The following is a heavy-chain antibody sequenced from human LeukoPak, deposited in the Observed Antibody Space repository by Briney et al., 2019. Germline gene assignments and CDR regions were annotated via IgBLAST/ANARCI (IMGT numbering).Heavy chain of an antibody. CDR3: ARANWASSSWYNNWFDP. V-gene: IGHV1-2*02. CDR2: INPNSGGT. Sequence: ASVKVSCKASGYTFTGYYMHWVRQAPGQGLEWMGWINPNSGGTNYAQKFQGRVTITADKSTSTAYMELSSLRSEDTAVYYCARANWASSSWYNNWFDPWGQGTLVTVSS. CDR1: GYTFTGYY. J-gene: IGHJ5*02. D-gene: IGHD6-13*01.